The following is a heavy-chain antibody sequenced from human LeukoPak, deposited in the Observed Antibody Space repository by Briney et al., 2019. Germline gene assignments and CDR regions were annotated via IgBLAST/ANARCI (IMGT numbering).Heavy chain of an antibody. Sequence: GGSLRLSCAASGFTFSGHWMRWVRQAPGKGLEWVANINQGGSDKYYVDSVKGRFTISRDNANNLLYLQMNRLRGEDTAVYYCTRDRSRAEDDWGQGTLVTVSS. CDR1: GFTFSGHW. V-gene: IGHV3-7*01. CDR3: TRDRSRAEDD. D-gene: IGHD1-14*01. J-gene: IGHJ4*02. CDR2: INQGGSDK.